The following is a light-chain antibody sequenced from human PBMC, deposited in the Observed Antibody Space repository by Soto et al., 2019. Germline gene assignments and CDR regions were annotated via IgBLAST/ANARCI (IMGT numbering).Light chain of an antibody. CDR1: SSDVGGYNY. J-gene: IGLJ7*01. Sequence: QSALTQPASVSGFVGQSITISCTGTSSDVGGYNYVSWYQQQPGKAPKLMIYDVSNRPSGVSNRFSGSKSGNTASLTISGLQAKDEANYYCSSYTSSSTPLTVFRGGTQLTVL. CDR2: DVS. V-gene: IGLV2-14*01. CDR3: SSYTSSSTPLTV.